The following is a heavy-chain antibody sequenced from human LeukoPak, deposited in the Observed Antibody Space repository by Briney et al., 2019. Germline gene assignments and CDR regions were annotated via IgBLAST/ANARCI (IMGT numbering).Heavy chain of an antibody. J-gene: IGHJ4*02. Sequence: PGGSLRLSCAASGFIFSSYGMHWVRQTPGKGLEWVAVIPYEGSNTYYTDSVKGRFTISRDNSRNTLYLQMNSLRAEDTAVYYCAKQRSGASGWCMDNWGQGTLVTVSS. CDR2: IPYEGSNT. D-gene: IGHD6-19*01. V-gene: IGHV3-30*18. CDR1: GFIFSSYG. CDR3: AKQRSGASGWCMDN.